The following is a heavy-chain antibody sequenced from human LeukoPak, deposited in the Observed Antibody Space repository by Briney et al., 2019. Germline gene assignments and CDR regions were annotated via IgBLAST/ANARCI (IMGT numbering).Heavy chain of an antibody. CDR1: GGSISSYY. CDR2: IYYSGST. CDR3: ARGPVAGTGYFDY. J-gene: IGHJ4*02. V-gene: IGHV4-59*01. Sequence: SETLSLTCTVSGGSISSYYWSWIRQPSGKGLEWIGYIYYSGSTNYNPSLKCRVTISVDTSKNQFSLKLSSVTAADTAVYYCARGPVAGTGYFDYWGQGTLVTVSS. D-gene: IGHD1-1*01.